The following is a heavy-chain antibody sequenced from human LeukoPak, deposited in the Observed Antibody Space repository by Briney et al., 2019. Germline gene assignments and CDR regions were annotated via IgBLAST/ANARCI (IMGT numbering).Heavy chain of an antibody. V-gene: IGHV1-69*13. CDR2: IIPIFGTA. D-gene: IGHD2-2*01. CDR3: ARGEPPQPDLYCSSTSCYGRFDP. J-gene: IGHJ5*02. CDR1: GGTFSSYA. Sequence: GASVKVSCKASGGTFSSYAISWVRQAPGQGLEWMGGIIPIFGTANYAQKFQGRVTITADESTSTAYMELSSLRSEDTAVYYCARGEPPQPDLYCSSTSCYGRFDPWGQGTLVTVSS.